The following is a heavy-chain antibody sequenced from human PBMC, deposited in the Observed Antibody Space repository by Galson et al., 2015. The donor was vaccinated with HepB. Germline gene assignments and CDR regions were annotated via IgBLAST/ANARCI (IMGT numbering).Heavy chain of an antibody. CDR2: MKQDGSEK. CDR1: GFTFSSYW. J-gene: IGHJ4*02. Sequence: SLRLSCAASGFTFSSYWMSWVRQAPGKGLEWVANMKQDGSEKYYVDSVKGRFTISRDNAKNSLYLQMNSLRAEDTAVYYCARDTPQYYYDSSGYYFDYWGQGTLVTVSS. V-gene: IGHV3-7*03. CDR3: ARDTPQYYYDSSGYYFDY. D-gene: IGHD3-22*01.